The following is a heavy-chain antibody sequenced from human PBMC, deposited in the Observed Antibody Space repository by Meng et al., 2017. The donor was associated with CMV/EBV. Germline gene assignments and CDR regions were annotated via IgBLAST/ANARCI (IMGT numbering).Heavy chain of an antibody. CDR3: AREYCSSTRCYSDAFDI. V-gene: IGHV4-34*01. CDR1: GGSFSGYS. D-gene: IGHD2-2*01. Sequence: SETLSLTCAVYGGSFSGYSWSWIRQPPGKGLEWIGEINHSGSTNYNPSLKSRVTISVDTSKNQFSLKLSSVTAADTAVYYCAREYCSSTRCYSDAFDIWGQGTMVTVSS. J-gene: IGHJ3*02. CDR2: INHSGST.